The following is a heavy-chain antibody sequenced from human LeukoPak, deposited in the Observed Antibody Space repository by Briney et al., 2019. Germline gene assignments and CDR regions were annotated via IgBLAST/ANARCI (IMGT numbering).Heavy chain of an antibody. J-gene: IGHJ4*02. D-gene: IGHD3-22*01. CDR1: GYTFTSYG. V-gene: IGHV1-18*01. CDR3: ARDRPSGDSSGYFY. CDR2: ISAYNGNT. Sequence: GASVKVSCKASGYTFTSYGISWVRQAPGQGLEWMGWISAYNGNTNYAQKLQGRVTMTTDTSTSTAYMELRSLRPDDTAVYYCARDRPSGDSSGYFYWRQGTLVTVSS.